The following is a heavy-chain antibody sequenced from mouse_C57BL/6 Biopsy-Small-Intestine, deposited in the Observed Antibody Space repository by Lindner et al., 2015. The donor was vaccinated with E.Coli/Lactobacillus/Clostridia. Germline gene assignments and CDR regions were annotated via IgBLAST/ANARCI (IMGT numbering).Heavy chain of an antibody. Sequence: SVKVSCKASGYSFSTYDINWVRQATGQGLEWMGWMNPTSGNTGYAPKFQGRVTFTGNSSKSTAYMELSSLRSEDTGVYYCGRVGILTGYYYGVDQWGQGTLVTVSS. D-gene: IGHD1-1*01. J-gene: IGHJ4*01. CDR2: MNPTSGNT. CDR1: GYSFSTYD. V-gene: IGHV1-81*01. CDR3: GRVGILTGYYYGVDQ.